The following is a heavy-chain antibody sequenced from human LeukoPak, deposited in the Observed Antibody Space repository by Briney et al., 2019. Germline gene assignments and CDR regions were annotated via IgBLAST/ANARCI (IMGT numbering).Heavy chain of an antibody. J-gene: IGHJ4*02. Sequence: KPGGSLRLSCAASGFTFSDYSMSWIRQAPGKGLEWVSYIRSSGNTIYYADSAKGRFTISRDNAKNSLYLQMNSLRAEDTAVYYCARPPDYDFWSGYQPSSYYFDYWGQGTLVTVSS. CDR1: GFTFSDYS. CDR2: IRSSGNTI. D-gene: IGHD3-3*01. CDR3: ARPPDYDFWSGYQPSSYYFDY. V-gene: IGHV3-11*04.